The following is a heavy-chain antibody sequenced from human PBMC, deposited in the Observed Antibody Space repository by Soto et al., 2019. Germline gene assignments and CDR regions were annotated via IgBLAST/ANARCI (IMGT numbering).Heavy chain of an antibody. Sequence: ASVKVSCTASGYTFTSYGIIWVRQATGQGLEWMGWISAYNGNTNYALKFQGRVTMTTDTSTSTAYMELRSLRSDDTAVYYCARVGYCSSSTCYQAHYYYYGMDVWGQGTTVTVSS. CDR3: ARVGYCSSSTCYQAHYYYYGMDV. CDR1: GYTFTSYG. V-gene: IGHV1-18*01. CDR2: ISAYNGNT. J-gene: IGHJ6*02. D-gene: IGHD2-2*01.